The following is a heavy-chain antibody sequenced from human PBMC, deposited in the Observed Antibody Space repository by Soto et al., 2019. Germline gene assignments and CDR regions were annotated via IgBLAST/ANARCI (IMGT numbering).Heavy chain of an antibody. J-gene: IGHJ6*02. Sequence: GSGPTLVNPTQTLTLTCTVSGFSLSNARMGVSWIRQPPGKALEWLAHIFSNDEKSYSTSLKSRLTISKDTSKSQVVLTMTNMDPVDTATYYCARQALIAAAATGYYYYGMDVWGQGTAVTVSS. V-gene: IGHV2-26*01. CDR1: GFSLSNARMG. D-gene: IGHD6-13*01. CDR3: ARQALIAAAATGYYYYGMDV. CDR2: IFSNDEK.